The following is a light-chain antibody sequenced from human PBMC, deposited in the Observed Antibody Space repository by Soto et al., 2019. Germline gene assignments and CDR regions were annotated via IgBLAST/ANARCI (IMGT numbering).Light chain of an antibody. J-gene: IGKJ1*01. CDR3: QQYGLSPRT. CDR1: QSVSSSY. CDR2: ASS. Sequence: EIVVTQSPGTLSLSPGERATLSCRASQSVSSSYLAWYQQKPGQAPRLFIYASSIRATGIPDRFSGSGSGTDFTLTISRLEPEDFAVYYCQQYGLSPRTFGRGTKVEIK. V-gene: IGKV3-20*01.